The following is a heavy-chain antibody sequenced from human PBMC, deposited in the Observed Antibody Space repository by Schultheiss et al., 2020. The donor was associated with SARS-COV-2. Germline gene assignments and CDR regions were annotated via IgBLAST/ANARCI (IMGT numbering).Heavy chain of an antibody. D-gene: IGHD3-16*02. CDR2: IWYDGSNK. CDR1: GFTFSSYG. Sequence: GGSLRLSCAASGFTFSSYGMHWVRQAPGKGLEWVAVIWYDGSNKYYADSVKGRFTISRDNSKNTLYLQMSSLRAEDTAVYYCARDYDYVWGSYRYWGQGTLVTVSS. V-gene: IGHV3-33*08. CDR3: ARDYDYVWGSYRY. J-gene: IGHJ4*02.